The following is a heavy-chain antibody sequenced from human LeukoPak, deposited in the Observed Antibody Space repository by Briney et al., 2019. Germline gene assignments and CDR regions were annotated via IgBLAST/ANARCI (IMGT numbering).Heavy chain of an antibody. V-gene: IGHV3-7*04. CDR1: GFTFSSYW. Sequence: PGGSLRLSCAASGFTFSSYWMTWVRQAPGKGLEWVANIKQDGSEKYYVDSVKGRFTISRDNAENSLYLQMNSLRAEDTAAYYCARDGGYCSSTSCYDRLDYWGQGTLVTVSS. D-gene: IGHD2-2*01. J-gene: IGHJ4*02. CDR2: IKQDGSEK. CDR3: ARDGGYCSSTSCYDRLDY.